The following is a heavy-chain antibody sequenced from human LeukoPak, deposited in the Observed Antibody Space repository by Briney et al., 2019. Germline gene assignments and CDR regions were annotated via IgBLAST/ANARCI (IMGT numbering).Heavy chain of an antibody. CDR1: GGTFSSYA. CDR2: IIPIFGTA. Sequence: SVEVSCKASGGTFSSYAISWVRQAPGQGLEWMGGIIPIFGTANYAQKFQGRVTITTDESTSTAYMEPSSLRSEDTAVYYCAGDYCTNGVCYPNWFDPWGQGTLVTVSS. J-gene: IGHJ5*02. V-gene: IGHV1-69*05. CDR3: AGDYCTNGVCYPNWFDP. D-gene: IGHD2-8*01.